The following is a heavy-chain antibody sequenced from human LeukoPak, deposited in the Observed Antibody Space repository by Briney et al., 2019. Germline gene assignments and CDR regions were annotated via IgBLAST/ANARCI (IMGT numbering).Heavy chain of an antibody. CDR2: INHSGST. Sequence: ASETLSLTCAVYGGSFSGYYWSWIRQPPGKGLEWIGEINHSGSTNYNPSLKSRVTISVDTSKNQFSLKLSSVTAADTAVYYCASLGPGDAFDIWGQGTMVTVSS. J-gene: IGHJ3*02. CDR1: GGSFSGYY. V-gene: IGHV4-34*01. CDR3: ASLGPGDAFDI.